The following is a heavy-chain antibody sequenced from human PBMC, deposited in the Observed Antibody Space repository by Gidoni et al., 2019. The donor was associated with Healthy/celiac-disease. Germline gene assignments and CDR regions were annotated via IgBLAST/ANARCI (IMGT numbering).Heavy chain of an antibody. CDR1: GFSFADYD. V-gene: IGHV3-9*01. J-gene: IGHJ4*02. Sequence: EVQLVESGGGLVQPGRSLRLSCAASGFSFADYDMHWVRQAPGKGLEWVSGISWNSGSIGYEYSVKGRFSISRDDANTSLYLQMNRLRAEDTALYDCANDREYRRTTGWYSFDYWGQGTLVTVSS. CDR2: ISWNSGSI. D-gene: IGHD6-19*01. CDR3: ANDREYRRTTGWYSFDY.